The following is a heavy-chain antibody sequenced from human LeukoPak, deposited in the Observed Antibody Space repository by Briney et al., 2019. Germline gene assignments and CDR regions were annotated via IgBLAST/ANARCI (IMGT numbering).Heavy chain of an antibody. CDR2: IDPSDSFI. CDR3: ARHYYSSGSPFDY. V-gene: IGHV5-10-1*01. CDR1: GYSFTTYW. J-gene: IGHJ4*02. Sequence: GESLSISFKGSGYSFTTYWISWVRQMPGKGLEWMGTIDPSDSFINYSPSFQGHVTISADKSISTAYLQWSSLKASDTAMYFCARHYYSSGSPFDYWGPGTLVTVSS. D-gene: IGHD3-10*01.